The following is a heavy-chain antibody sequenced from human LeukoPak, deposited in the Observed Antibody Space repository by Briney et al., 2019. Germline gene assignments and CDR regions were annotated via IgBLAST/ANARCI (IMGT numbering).Heavy chain of an antibody. CDR3: ATTMVRGASYYYGMDV. J-gene: IGHJ6*02. CDR1: GGSISSYY. V-gene: IGHV4-4*07. Sequence: PSETLSLTCADSGGSISSYYWSWIRQPPGKGLEWIGRIYTSGSTNYNPYLKSRVTMSVDTSKNQFSLTLSSVTTADTAVYYCATTMVRGASYYYGMDVWGQGTTVTVSS. D-gene: IGHD3-10*01. CDR2: IYTSGST.